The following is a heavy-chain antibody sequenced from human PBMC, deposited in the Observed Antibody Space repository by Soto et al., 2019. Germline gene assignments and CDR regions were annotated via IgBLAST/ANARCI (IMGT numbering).Heavy chain of an antibody. CDR1: GFSLSNARMG. V-gene: IGHV2-26*01. D-gene: IGHD3-9*01. J-gene: IGHJ4*02. CDR2: IFSNDEK. Sequence: QVTLKESGPVLVKPTETLTLTCTVSGFSLSNARMGVSWIRQPPGKALEWLAHIFSNDEKSYSTSLKSRLTISKDTSKSQVVLTMTNMDPVDTATYSCARIPPTRYFDWLWPNYFDYWGQGTLVTVSS. CDR3: ARIPPTRYFDWLWPNYFDY.